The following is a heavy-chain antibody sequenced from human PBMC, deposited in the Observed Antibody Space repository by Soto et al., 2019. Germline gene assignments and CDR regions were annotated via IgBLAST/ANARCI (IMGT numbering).Heavy chain of an antibody. CDR2: IYWDDDK. CDR1: GFSVSTSGVG. J-gene: IGHJ4*02. Sequence: QITLKESGPTLVKPTQTLTLTCTLSGFSVSTSGVGVAWIRQPPGKALEWLALIYWDDDKRYSPSLKTRLSITKDASKNQVVLTMTNIDPVDTATYYCAHSHRYNPQSLDYWGQGSLVTVSS. D-gene: IGHD1-1*01. V-gene: IGHV2-5*02. CDR3: AHSHRYNPQSLDY.